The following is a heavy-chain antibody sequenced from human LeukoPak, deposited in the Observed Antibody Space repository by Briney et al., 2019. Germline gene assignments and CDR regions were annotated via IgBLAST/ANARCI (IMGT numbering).Heavy chain of an antibody. CDR3: ARVPSSTSWIKNYYYYMDV. CDR1: GYTFTSYG. V-gene: IGHV1-18*01. CDR2: ISAYNGNT. J-gene: IGHJ6*03. D-gene: IGHD2-2*01. Sequence: GASVKVSCKASGYTFTSYGISWVGQAPGQGLEWMGWISAYNGNTNYAQKLQGRVTMTTDTSTSTAYMELRSLRSDDTAVYYCARVPSSTSWIKNYYYYMDVWGKGTTVTVSS.